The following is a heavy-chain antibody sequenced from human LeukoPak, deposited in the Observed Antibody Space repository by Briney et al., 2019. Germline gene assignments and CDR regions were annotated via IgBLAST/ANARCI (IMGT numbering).Heavy chain of an antibody. CDR2: ISYDGRNK. CDR3: AREGENPGDNHAFDI. Sequence: PGRSLRLSCAASGFTFSSYGLHWVRQAPGKGLDWVAVISYDGRNKYYADSVKGRFTIPRDNSKNTLYLQMNSLRAEDTAVYYCAREGENPGDNHAFDIWGQGTMVTVSS. V-gene: IGHV3-33*05. CDR1: GFTFSSYG. J-gene: IGHJ3*02. D-gene: IGHD4-17*01.